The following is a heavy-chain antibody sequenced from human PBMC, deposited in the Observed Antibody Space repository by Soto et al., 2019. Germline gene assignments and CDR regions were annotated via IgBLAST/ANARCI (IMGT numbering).Heavy chain of an antibody. Sequence: QLHLQESGPGLVKPSETLSLTCSVSGASVSSAGTHYWGWIRQPPGQGLEWIGSLYPNGNSYYNPPLKTRVTISVDTSKNQSSLKLNSVTAADTAVYHCARAPDYWGQGTLVTVSS. J-gene: IGHJ4*02. V-gene: IGHV4-39*02. CDR2: LYPNGNS. CDR1: GASVSSAGTHY. CDR3: ARAPDY.